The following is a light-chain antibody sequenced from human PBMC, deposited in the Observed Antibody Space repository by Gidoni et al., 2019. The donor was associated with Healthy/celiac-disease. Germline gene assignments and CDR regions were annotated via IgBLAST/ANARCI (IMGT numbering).Light chain of an antibody. V-gene: IGKV3-11*01. Sequence: DIVFTQSPATLSLSPGERATLSCRASQSVSSYLAWYQQNPGQAPRLLIYDASNRATGNPARCSGSGSGTEFTLTISSREPEDFAVYYCQQRSNWPPWAFGQGTKVEIK. CDR2: DAS. CDR3: QQRSNWPPWA. J-gene: IGKJ1*01. CDR1: QSVSSY.